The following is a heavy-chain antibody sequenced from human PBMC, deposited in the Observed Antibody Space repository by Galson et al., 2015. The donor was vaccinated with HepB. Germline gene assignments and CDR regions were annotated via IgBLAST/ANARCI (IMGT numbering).Heavy chain of an antibody. CDR3: ARHEGTFTMIRGVSH. CDR2: IYPGDSDT. CDR1: GYIFTGYW. J-gene: IGHJ4*02. Sequence: QSGAEVKKPGESLKISCRGSGYIFTGYWIGWVRQMPGKGLEWMAIIYPGDSDTRYSPSFQGQVSISADKSISTAYLQWNSLKASDTAMYYCARHEGTFTMIRGVSHWGQGTLVTVSS. V-gene: IGHV5-51*01. D-gene: IGHD3-10*01.